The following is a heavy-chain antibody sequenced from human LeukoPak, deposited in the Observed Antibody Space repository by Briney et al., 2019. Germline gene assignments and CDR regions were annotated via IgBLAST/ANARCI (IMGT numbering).Heavy chain of an antibody. D-gene: IGHD3-10*02. CDR1: GFTFSSYA. Sequence: GGSLRLSCAASGFTFSSYAMHWVRQGPGKGLGWVAVVSYDGSNKYYADSVRGRFTISRDNSKNTLYLQMNSRRAEDTAVYYCAKFFTGEYVRAFDVWGQGTMVTVSS. J-gene: IGHJ3*01. V-gene: IGHV3-30*18. CDR3: AKFFTGEYVRAFDV. CDR2: VSYDGSNK.